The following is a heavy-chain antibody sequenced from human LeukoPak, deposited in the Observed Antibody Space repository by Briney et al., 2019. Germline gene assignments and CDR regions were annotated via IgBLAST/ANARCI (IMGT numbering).Heavy chain of an antibody. CDR3: ARERYYDILTGYMGGFDY. Sequence: SGRSLRLSCAASGFTFSSYGMHWVRQAPGKGLEWVAVISYDGSNKYYADSVKGLFTISRDNSKNTLYLQMNSLRAEDTAVYYCARERYYDILTGYMGGFDYWGQGTLVTVSS. CDR2: ISYDGSNK. D-gene: IGHD3-9*01. V-gene: IGHV3-30*03. J-gene: IGHJ4*02. CDR1: GFTFSSYG.